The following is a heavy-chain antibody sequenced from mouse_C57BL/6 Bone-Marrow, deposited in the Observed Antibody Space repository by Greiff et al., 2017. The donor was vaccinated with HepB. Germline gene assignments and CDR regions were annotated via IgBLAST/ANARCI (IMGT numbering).Heavy chain of an antibody. J-gene: IGHJ3*01. D-gene: IGHD1-1*01. CDR3: TVLRRRFAY. Sequence: EVKLEESGAELVRPGASVKLSCTASGFNIKDDYMHWVKQRPEQGLEWIGWIDPENGDTEYASKFQGKATITADTSSNTAYLQLSSLTSEDTAVYYCTVLRRRFAYWGQGTLVTVSA. CDR1: GFNIKDDY. V-gene: IGHV14-4*01. CDR2: IDPENGDT.